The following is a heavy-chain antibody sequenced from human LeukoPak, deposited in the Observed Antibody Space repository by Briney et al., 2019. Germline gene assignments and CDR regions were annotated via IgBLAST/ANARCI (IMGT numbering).Heavy chain of an antibody. D-gene: IGHD1-14*01. CDR2: IYWDDDK. Sequence: SGPTLVKPTQTLTLTCTFSGFSLSTTAVRVAWIRQPPGKALEWLALIYWDDDKRYSPSLKSRLTITGDTSKNQVVLTMTNMDPVDTATYYCAHRRLCTTCLSDAFDIWGQGTMVTVSS. J-gene: IGHJ3*02. V-gene: IGHV2-5*02. CDR3: AHRRLCTTCLSDAFDI. CDR1: GFSLSTTAVR.